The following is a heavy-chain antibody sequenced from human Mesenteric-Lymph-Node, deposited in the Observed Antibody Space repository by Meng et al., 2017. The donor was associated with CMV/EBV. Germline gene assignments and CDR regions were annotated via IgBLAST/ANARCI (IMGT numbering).Heavy chain of an antibody. CDR2: MNPNSGDT. J-gene: IGHJ5*02. D-gene: IGHD1-26*01. Sequence: CNASAYPFPIYDIHWVRQATGQGLEWMGWMNPNSGDTGYAHKFQGRVTMTRDTSINTAYMELTSLRSDDTAVYYCARNAAHSGWFDPWGQGTLVTVSS. V-gene: IGHV1-8*01. CDR3: ARNAAHSGWFDP. CDR1: AYPFPIYD.